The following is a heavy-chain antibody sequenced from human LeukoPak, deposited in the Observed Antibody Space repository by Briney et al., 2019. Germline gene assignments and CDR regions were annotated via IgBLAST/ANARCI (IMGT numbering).Heavy chain of an antibody. V-gene: IGHV3-33*01. CDR3: ARAPLGAYLYYYMDV. D-gene: IGHD3-3*01. Sequence: GGSLRLSCAASGFSFSSFGMHWVRQAPGKGLEWVAVIWYDGRNRYYADSVKGRFTISRDNSKNTLFLRLSSLRVEDTAVYFCARAPLGAYLYYYMDVWGRGTTVTVFS. CDR2: IWYDGRNR. J-gene: IGHJ6*03. CDR1: GFSFSSFG.